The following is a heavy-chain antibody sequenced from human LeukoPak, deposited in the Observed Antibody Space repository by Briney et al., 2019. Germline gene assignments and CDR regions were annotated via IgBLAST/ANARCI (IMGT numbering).Heavy chain of an antibody. CDR3: AREGAYSDRGAEY. D-gene: IGHD1-26*01. J-gene: IGHJ4*02. V-gene: IGHV4-59*01. Sequence: SETLSLTCTVSVGSMCTYFWCWIRQTLGKGLEKSGYVYYSGRTKYNTSIQTRVTSSVATSKHQSSLKLSSVACAATARYHCAREGAYSDRGAEYWGQGTLVTVSS. CDR2: VYYSGRT. CDR1: VGSMCTYF.